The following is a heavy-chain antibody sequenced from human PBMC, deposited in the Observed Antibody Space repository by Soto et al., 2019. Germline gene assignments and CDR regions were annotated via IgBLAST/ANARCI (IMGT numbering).Heavy chain of an antibody. J-gene: IGHJ4*02. CDR1: GDSITSGGYS. Sequence: TCETLSLTCAVSGDSITSGGYSWSWIRQRPGKALEWIGYIYHTGTTYYTAALKSRVTISLDRSKNRISLSLNSVTAADTAVYYCARDRTVDYVDYYFDYWGRGTLVTVSS. CDR2: IYHTGTT. CDR3: ARDRTVDYVDYYFDY. D-gene: IGHD4-17*01. V-gene: IGHV4-30-2*01.